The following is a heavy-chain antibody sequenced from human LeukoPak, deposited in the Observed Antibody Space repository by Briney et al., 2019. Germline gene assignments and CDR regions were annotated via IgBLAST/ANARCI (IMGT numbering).Heavy chain of an antibody. CDR2: IKQDGSEK. Sequence: GGSLRLSCAASGFTFSSYWMSWVRQAPGKGLEWVANIKQDGSEKYYVDSVKGRFTISRDNAKNSLYLQMNSLRAEDTAVYYCASLKEYSSSWYSYYYYMDVWGKGTTVTVSS. D-gene: IGHD6-13*01. CDR3: ASLKEYSSSWYSYYYYMDV. V-gene: IGHV3-7*01. CDR1: GFTFSSYW. J-gene: IGHJ6*03.